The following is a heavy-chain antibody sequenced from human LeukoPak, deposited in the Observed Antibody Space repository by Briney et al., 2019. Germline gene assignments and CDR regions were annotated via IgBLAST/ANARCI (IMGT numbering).Heavy chain of an antibody. CDR1: GGSISSGGYY. CDR2: IYYSGST. D-gene: IGHD2/OR15-2a*01. CDR3: ARDNPHDFHLGRDAFDI. V-gene: IGHV4-31*03. J-gene: IGHJ3*02. Sequence: SETLSLTCTVSGGSISSGGYYWSWIRQHPGKGLEWIGYIYYSGSTYYNPSLKSRVTISVDTSKNQFSLKLSSVTAADTAVYYCARDNPHDFHLGRDAFDIWGQGTMVTVSS.